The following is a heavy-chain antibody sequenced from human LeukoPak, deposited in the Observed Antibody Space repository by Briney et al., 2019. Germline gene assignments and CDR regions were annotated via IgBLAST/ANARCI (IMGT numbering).Heavy chain of an antibody. J-gene: IGHJ6*03. Sequence: GGSLRLSCAASGFTFSSYWMHWVRHAPGKGLVWVSRINSDGSSTSYADSVKGRFTISRDNAKNTLYLQMNSLRAEDTAVYYCARGGYSSGWYAGYYYMDVWGKGTTVTISS. V-gene: IGHV3-74*01. CDR3: ARGGYSSGWYAGYYYMDV. D-gene: IGHD6-19*01. CDR1: GFTFSSYW. CDR2: INSDGSST.